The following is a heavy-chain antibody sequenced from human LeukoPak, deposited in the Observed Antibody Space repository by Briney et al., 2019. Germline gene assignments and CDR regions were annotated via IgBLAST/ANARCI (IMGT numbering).Heavy chain of an antibody. CDR3: AELGITMIGGV. Sequence: GGSLRLSCAASGFTFSSSEMNWVRQAPGKGLEWVSYISSSGSTIYYADSVKGRFTISRDNAKNSPYLQMNSLRAEDTAVYYCAELGITMIGGVWGKGTTVTISS. CDR1: GFTFSSSE. CDR2: ISSSGSTI. D-gene: IGHD3-10*02. V-gene: IGHV3-48*03. J-gene: IGHJ6*04.